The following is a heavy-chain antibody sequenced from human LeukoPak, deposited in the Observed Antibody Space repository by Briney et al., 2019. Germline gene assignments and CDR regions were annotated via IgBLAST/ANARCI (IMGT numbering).Heavy chain of an antibody. D-gene: IGHD3-9*01. Sequence: GGSLSLSCAASGFTFSRYGMHWDRQAPGKGLEWVAVISSDGSNKYYADSVKGRFTISRDNSKNTLYLQMNSLRAEDTAVYYCATEGSYYDILTGSVPGFDYWGQGTLVTVSS. CDR2: ISSDGSNK. CDR1: GFTFSRYG. J-gene: IGHJ4*02. V-gene: IGHV3-30*03. CDR3: ATEGSYYDILTGSVPGFDY.